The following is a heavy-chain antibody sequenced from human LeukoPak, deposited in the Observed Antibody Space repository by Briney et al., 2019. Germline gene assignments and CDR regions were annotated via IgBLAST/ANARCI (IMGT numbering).Heavy chain of an antibody. V-gene: IGHV1-69*13. J-gene: IGHJ6*04. CDR3: ARDEEDGSGTYKEPGYYYYYGMDG. CDR1: GGTFSSYA. Sequence: SVKVSCKASGGTFSSYAISWVRQAPGQGLEWMGGIIPIFGTANYAQKFQGRVTITADESTSTAYMELSSLRSEDTAVYYCARDEEDGSGTYKEPGYYYYYGMDGWGKGTTVTVSS. CDR2: IIPIFGTA. D-gene: IGHD3-10*01.